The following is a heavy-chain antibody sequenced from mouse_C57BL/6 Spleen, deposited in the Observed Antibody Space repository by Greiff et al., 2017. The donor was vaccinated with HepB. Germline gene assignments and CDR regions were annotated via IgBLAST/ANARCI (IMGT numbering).Heavy chain of an antibody. CDR3: ASNYDGYAMDY. CDR1: GYTFTDYY. V-gene: IGHV1-76*01. D-gene: IGHD2-4*01. J-gene: IGHJ4*01. CDR2: IYPGSGNT. Sequence: VKVVESGAELVRPGASVKLSCKASGYTFTDYYINWVKQRPGQGLEWIARIYPGSGNTYYNEKFKGKATLTAEKSSSTAYMQLSSLTSEDSAVYFCASNYDGYAMDYWGQGTSVTVSS.